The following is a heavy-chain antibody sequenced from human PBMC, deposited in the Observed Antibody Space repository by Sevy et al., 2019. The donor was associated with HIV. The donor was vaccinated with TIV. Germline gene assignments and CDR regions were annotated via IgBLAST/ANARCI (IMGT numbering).Heavy chain of an antibody. D-gene: IGHD3-3*01. CDR1: GFPFSHYG. J-gene: IGHJ5*02. CDR3: AKDFYDFSGRVAVVDP. CDR2: IRYDGSKK. V-gene: IGHV3-30*02. Sequence: GGFLRLSCASSGFPFSHYGFHWVRHAPGKGLDWVAFIRYDGSKKDYAESVRGRFTVSRDNSKNSLYLQMNSLRPEDTATYSYAKDFYDFSGRVAVVDPWGQGTLVTVSS.